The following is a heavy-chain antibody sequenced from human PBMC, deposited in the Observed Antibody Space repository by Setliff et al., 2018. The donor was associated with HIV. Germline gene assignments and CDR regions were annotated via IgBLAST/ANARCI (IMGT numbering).Heavy chain of an antibody. D-gene: IGHD2-2*01. CDR3: ATHCTSTSCYSAGLDY. CDR1: GRSFSGYY. V-gene: IGHV4-34*01. CDR2: INHSGNT. J-gene: IGHJ4*02. Sequence: PSETLSLTCAVYGRSFSGYYWSWIRQPPGKGLEWIGEINHSGNTNYNPSLKSRVTISVDTSKNQFTLNLNSVTAADTAVYYCATHCTSTSCYSAGLDYWGQGTLVTVS.